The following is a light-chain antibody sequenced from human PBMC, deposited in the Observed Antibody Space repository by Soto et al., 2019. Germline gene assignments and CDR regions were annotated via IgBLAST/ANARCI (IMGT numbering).Light chain of an antibody. V-gene: IGKV3-15*01. CDR2: GAS. Sequence: EIVITQSPATLSVSPGERATLSCRASQSVSGDLAWYQQKPGQAPRLLIYGASTRATGIPARFSGSGSGTDFTLTISSLQSEVFALYYCQQYNNWPPTFGQGTRLEIK. J-gene: IGKJ5*01. CDR1: QSVSGD. CDR3: QQYNNWPPT.